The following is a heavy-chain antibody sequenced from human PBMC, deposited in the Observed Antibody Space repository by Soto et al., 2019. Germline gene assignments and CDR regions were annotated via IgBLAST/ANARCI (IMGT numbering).Heavy chain of an antibody. D-gene: IGHD1-20*01. J-gene: IGHJ4*02. V-gene: IGHV1-18*01. Sequence: GASVKVSCKASGYTFTSYGISWVRQAPGQGLEWMGWISAYNGNTNYAQKLQGRVTMTTDTSTSTAYMELRSLRSDDTAVYYCARDSDITGMGSSDYWAQRTLVTVSS. CDR3: ARDSDITGMGSSDY. CDR2: ISAYNGNT. CDR1: GYTFTSYG.